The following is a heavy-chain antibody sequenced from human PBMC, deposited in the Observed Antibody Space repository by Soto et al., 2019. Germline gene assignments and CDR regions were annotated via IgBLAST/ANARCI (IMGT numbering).Heavy chain of an antibody. CDR3: SSQAVSEWYYFDY. D-gene: IGHD6-19*01. Sequence: GESLKISCKGSGYSFTSYWIAWVRQMPGKGLEWMGIIYPGDSDTRYNPSFQGQVTISADKSISTAYLQWSSLKASVTSMYYCSSQAVSEWYYFDYWGQGTLVTVSS. CDR1: GYSFTSYW. J-gene: IGHJ4*02. CDR2: IYPGDSDT. V-gene: IGHV5-51*01.